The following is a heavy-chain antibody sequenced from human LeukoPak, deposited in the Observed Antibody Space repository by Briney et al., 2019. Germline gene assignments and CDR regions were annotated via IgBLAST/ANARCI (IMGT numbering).Heavy chain of an antibody. CDR3: ARLALRWNWFDP. J-gene: IGHJ5*02. CDR1: GGSISSGDYY. CDR2: IYYSGST. D-gene: IGHD4-23*01. V-gene: IGHV4-30-4*01. Sequence: PSQTLSLTCTVSGGSISSGDYYWSWIRQPPGKGLEWIGYIYYSGSTYYNPSLKSRVTISVDTSKNQFSLKLSSVTAADTAVYYCARLALRWNWFDPWGQGTLVTVSS.